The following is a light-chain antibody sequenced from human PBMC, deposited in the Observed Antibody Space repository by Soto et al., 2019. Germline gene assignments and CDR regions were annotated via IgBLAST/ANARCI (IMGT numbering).Light chain of an antibody. CDR3: GTWDSSLSAFYV. Sequence: QSVLTQPPSVSAALGQKVTISYSGSSSNIGNNYVSWYQQLPGTAPKLLIYDNNKRPSGIPDRFSGSKSGTSATLGITGLQTGDEADYYCGTWDSSLSAFYVFGTGTKVTVL. J-gene: IGLJ1*01. CDR2: DNN. CDR1: SSNIGNNY. V-gene: IGLV1-51*01.